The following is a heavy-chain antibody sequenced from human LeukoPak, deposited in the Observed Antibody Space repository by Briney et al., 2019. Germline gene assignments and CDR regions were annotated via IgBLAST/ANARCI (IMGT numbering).Heavy chain of an antibody. V-gene: IGHV4-31*11. J-gene: IGHJ6*02. CDR1: GGSISRSGYY. CDR3: ARDLRSSSSSGINYYGMDV. D-gene: IGHD6-6*01. CDR2: IYYSGST. Sequence: PSQTLSLTCAVSGGSISRSGYYWSWIRQHPGKGLEWIGYIYYSGSTYYNPSLKSRVTISVDTSKNQFSLKLSSVTAADTAVYYCARDLRSSSSSGINYYGMDVWGQGTTVTVSS.